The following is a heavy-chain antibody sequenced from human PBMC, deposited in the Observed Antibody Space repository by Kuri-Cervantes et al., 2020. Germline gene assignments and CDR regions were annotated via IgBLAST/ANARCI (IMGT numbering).Heavy chain of an antibody. Sequence: ASVKVSCKASGYTLTGYYMHWVRQAPGQGLEWMGWINPNSGGTNYAQKFQGWVTMTRDTSTSTVYMELSSLRSEDTAVYYCAIMGAPRQGDSWGQGTLVTVSS. CDR1: GYTLTGYY. V-gene: IGHV1-2*04. D-gene: IGHD2-21*01. CDR3: AIMGAPRQGDS. CDR2: INPNSGGT. J-gene: IGHJ5*02.